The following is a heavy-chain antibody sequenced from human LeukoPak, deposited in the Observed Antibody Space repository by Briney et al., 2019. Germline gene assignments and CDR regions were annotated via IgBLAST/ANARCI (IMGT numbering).Heavy chain of an antibody. J-gene: IGHJ5*02. D-gene: IGHD2-15*01. CDR2: IDTSGST. CDR1: GGSFSGYY. CDR3: ARDRAYCSGGSCYNWFDP. Sequence: SETLSLTCAVYGGSFSGYYWSWIRQPAGKGLEWIGRIDTSGSTNYNPSLKSRVTMSVDTSKNQFSLKLSSVTAADTAVYYCARDRAYCSGGSCYNWFDPWGQGTLVTVSS. V-gene: IGHV4-4*07.